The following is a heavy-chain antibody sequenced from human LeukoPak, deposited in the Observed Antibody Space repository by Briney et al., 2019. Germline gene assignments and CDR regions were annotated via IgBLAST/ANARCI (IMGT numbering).Heavy chain of an antibody. D-gene: IGHD4-11*01. J-gene: IGHJ4*02. CDR2: IYYSGST. V-gene: IGHV4-39*01. CDR1: GGSISSSSYY. Sequence: SETLSLTCTVSGGSISSSSYYWGWIRQPPGKGLEWIGSIYYSGSTYYNPSLKSRVTISVDTSKNQFSLKLSSVTAADTAVYYCARHSAVTTFALHYWGQGTLVTVSA. CDR3: ARHSAVTTFALHY.